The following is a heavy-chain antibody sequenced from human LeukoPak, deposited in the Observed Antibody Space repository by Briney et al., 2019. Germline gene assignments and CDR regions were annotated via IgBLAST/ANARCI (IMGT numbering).Heavy chain of an antibody. J-gene: IGHJ3*02. Sequence: ASVKVSCKASGYTFTSYGISWVRQAPGQGLEWMGWISAYNGNTNYAQKLQGRVTMTTDTSTSTAYMELRSLRSDDTAVYYCARETRNYDSSGYYYRFGAFDIWGQGTMVTVSS. CDR2: ISAYNGNT. CDR1: GYTFTSYG. CDR3: ARETRNYDSSGYYYRFGAFDI. D-gene: IGHD3-22*01. V-gene: IGHV1-18*01.